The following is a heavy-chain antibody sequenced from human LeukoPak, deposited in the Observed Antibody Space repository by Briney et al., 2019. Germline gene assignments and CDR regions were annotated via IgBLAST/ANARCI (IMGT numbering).Heavy chain of an antibody. V-gene: IGHV1-2*02. CDR1: GYTFTGYY. CDR3: ARWGTYYYDSSGYNDY. D-gene: IGHD3-22*01. CDR2: INPNSGGT. Sequence: ASVKVSCKASGYTFTGYYMYWVRQAPGQGLEWTGWINPNSGGTNYAQKFQGRVTMTRDTSISTAYMELSRLRSDDTAVYYCARWGTYYYDSSGYNDYWGQGTLVTASS. J-gene: IGHJ4*02.